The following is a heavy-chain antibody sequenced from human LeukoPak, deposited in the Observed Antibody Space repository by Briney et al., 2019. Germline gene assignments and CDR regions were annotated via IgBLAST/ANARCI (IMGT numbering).Heavy chain of an antibody. J-gene: IGHJ4*02. D-gene: IGHD3-10*01. CDR2: ISTTGTTT. Sequence: AVSLRLSCAASGFIFSDYYMTWIRQAPGKGLEWLSSISTTGTTTYYADSVKGRFTISRDNAKNSLYLQMNSLRAEDTAVYYCARRVYYGSGTSQYYFDYWGQGTLVTVSS. CDR1: GFIFSDYY. V-gene: IGHV3-11*01. CDR3: ARRVYYGSGTSQYYFDY.